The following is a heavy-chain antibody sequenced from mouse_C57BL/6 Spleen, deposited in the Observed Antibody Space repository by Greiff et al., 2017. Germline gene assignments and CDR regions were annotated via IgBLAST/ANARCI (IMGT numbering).Heavy chain of an antibody. V-gene: IGHV5-17*01. CDR3: AIYSNYEGWFAY. CDR2: ISSGSSTI. J-gene: IGHJ3*01. Sequence: DVKLVESGGGLVKPGGSLKLSCAASGFTFSDYGMHWVRQAPEKGLEWVAYISSGSSTIYYADTVKGRFTISRDNAKNTLFLQMTSLRSEDTAMYYCAIYSNYEGWFAYWGQGTLVTVSA. CDR1: GFTFSDYG. D-gene: IGHD2-5*01.